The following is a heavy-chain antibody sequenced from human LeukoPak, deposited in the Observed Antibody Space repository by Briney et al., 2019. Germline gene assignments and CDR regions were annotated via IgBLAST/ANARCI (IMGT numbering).Heavy chain of an antibody. CDR3: AKAHTKYSSSCLNY. CDR2: ISGSGGST. J-gene: IGHJ4*02. V-gene: IGHV3-23*01. Sequence: GGSLRLSCAASGFTFSSYAMSWVRQAPGKGLEWVSAISGSGGSTYYADSVKGRFTISSDNSKNTLYLQMNSLRAEDTAVYYCAKAHTKYSSSCLNYWGQGTLVTVSS. D-gene: IGHD6-13*01. CDR1: GFTFSSYA.